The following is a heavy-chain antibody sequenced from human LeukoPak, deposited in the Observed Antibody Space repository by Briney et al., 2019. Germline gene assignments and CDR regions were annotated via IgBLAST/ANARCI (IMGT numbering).Heavy chain of an antibody. CDR1: GYTFTSYY. V-gene: IGHV1-46*01. Sequence: ASVTVSCKASGYTFTSYYMHWVRQAPGQGLEWMGIINPSGGSTSYAQKFQGRVTMTTDTSTSTAYMELRSLRSDDTAVYYCARVINSSGCPNYYYYLDVWGKGPTVPVPS. CDR3: ARVINSSGCPNYYYYLDV. D-gene: IGHD6-19*01. J-gene: IGHJ6*03. CDR2: INPSGGST.